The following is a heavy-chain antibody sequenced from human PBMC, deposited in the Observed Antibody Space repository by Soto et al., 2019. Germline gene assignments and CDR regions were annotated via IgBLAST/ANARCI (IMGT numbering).Heavy chain of an antibody. CDR3: AICFNCDNFDYFSF. CDR2: INSGGGTT. V-gene: IGHV3-74*01. D-gene: IGHD3-22*01. CDR1: GFTFSSYW. Sequence: GGSLRLSCAASGFTFSSYWMHWFRQAPGKGLMWVSRINSGGGTTTYADSVKGRFTISRDNAKNTLYLQMNGLRAEDTAVYYCAICFNCDNFDYFSFWAQGTRVPVSS. J-gene: IGHJ4*02.